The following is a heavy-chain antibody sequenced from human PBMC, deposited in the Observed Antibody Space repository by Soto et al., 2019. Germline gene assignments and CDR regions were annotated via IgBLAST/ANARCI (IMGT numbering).Heavy chain of an antibody. V-gene: IGHV4-59*12. D-gene: IGHD4-17*01. CDR2: FYYSGST. Sequence: WETLALTCTVSWVSITSYYWSWLRQPPGKGLEWVGYFYYSGSTNYNPALKSRVTILVDTSKTQSSVKLTSVPAADTAVYDSTRTGDYGDSLYWEQGTLVTVAS. CDR1: WVSITSYY. CDR3: TRTGDYGDSLY. J-gene: IGHJ4*01.